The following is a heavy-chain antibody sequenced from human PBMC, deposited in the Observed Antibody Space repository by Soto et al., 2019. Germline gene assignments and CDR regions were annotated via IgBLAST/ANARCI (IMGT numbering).Heavy chain of an antibody. J-gene: IGHJ3*01. CDR3: SRHGVNSPFRF. CDR1: GGSISSYY. D-gene: IGHD3-3*01. V-gene: IGHV4-59*08. CDR2: MYYSGST. Sequence: SETLSLTCTVSGGSISSYYWSWIRQPPGKGLEWIGYMYYSGSTNYNPALKSRVTISVDTSRNQFSLKLTSVTAADTAVYYCSRHGVNSPFRFWGQGTMVTVSS.